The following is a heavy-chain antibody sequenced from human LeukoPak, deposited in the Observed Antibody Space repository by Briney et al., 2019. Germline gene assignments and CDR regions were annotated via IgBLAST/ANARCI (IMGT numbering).Heavy chain of an antibody. CDR2: ISSRSTYI. CDR3: ARDQAAFCGGDCYYGY. J-gene: IGHJ4*02. V-gene: IGHV3-21*01. D-gene: IGHD2-21*02. Sequence: GGSLRLSCAASGFTFSSYSMNWVRQAPGKGLEWVSPISSRSTYIYYADSVKGRFTISRDNAKNSLYLEMNSLRAEDTAVYYCARDQAAFCGGDCYYGYWGQGTLVTVSS. CDR1: GFTFSSYS.